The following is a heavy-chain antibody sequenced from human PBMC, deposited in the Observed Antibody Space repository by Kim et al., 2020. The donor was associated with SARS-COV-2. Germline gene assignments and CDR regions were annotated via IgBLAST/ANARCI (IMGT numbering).Heavy chain of an antibody. Sequence: GGSLRLSCAASGFTVSSNYMSWVRQAPGKGLEWVSVIYSGGSTYYADSVKGRFTISRDNSKNTLYLQMNSLRAEDTAVYYCAREPRCGGDCPTAFDIWGQGTMVTVSS. V-gene: IGHV3-53*01. D-gene: IGHD2-21*02. CDR2: IYSGGST. J-gene: IGHJ3*02. CDR1: GFTVSSNY. CDR3: AREPRCGGDCPTAFDI.